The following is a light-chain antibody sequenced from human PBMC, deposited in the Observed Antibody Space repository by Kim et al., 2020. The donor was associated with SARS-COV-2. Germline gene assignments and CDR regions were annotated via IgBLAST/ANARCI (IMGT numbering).Light chain of an antibody. CDR1: KVGDKY. CDR3: QAWDSSTAV. J-gene: IGLJ2*01. V-gene: IGLV3-1*01. Sequence: SPGQTASITFSGDKVGDKYACWYQQKTGQSPVLVIYQDSKLPSGIPKRFSCSNSGNTATLTISGTQAMDEADYFCQAWDSSTAVFGGGTQLTVL. CDR2: QDS.